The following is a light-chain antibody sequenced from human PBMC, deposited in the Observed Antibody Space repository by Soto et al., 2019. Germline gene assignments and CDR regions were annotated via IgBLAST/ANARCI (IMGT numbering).Light chain of an antibody. V-gene: IGKV1-5*03. CDR2: KAS. CDR1: QSISSW. J-gene: IGKJ1*01. Sequence: DIQMTQSPSTLSASVGDRVTITCRASQSISSWLAWYQQKPGKAPKLLIYKASSLESGVPSRFSCSGSGTEFTLTISSLQPEDFATYYCQQYNSYSWTFGQGTKVEIK. CDR3: QQYNSYSWT.